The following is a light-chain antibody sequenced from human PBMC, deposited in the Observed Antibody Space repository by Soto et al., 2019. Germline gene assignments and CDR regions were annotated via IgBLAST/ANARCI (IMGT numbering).Light chain of an antibody. V-gene: IGKV1-12*02. CDR3: QQSNNFTST. Sequence: DIQMTQSPSSVSASVGDRVTITCRASQGISSWLAWYQQKLEKATKRLIYASSNLQSGVPSRFSGSGSGTDFTLTIRSLQPQDFATYYCQQSNNFTSTFGQRTRLESK. J-gene: IGKJ5*01. CDR2: ASS. CDR1: QGISSW.